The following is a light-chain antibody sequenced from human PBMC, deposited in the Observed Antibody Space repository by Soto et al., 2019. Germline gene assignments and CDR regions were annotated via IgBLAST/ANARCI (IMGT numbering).Light chain of an antibody. V-gene: IGLV2-23*01. CDR1: SSDIGSYNL. Sequence: LTQPASVSGSPGQSITISCTGTSSDIGSYNLVSWYQQHPGKAPKLMIYEGTKRPSGVSNRFSGSKSGNTASLTISGLQAEDEADYYCCAYAGSNTLYVFGTGTKVTVL. CDR3: CAYAGSNTLYV. CDR2: EGT. J-gene: IGLJ1*01.